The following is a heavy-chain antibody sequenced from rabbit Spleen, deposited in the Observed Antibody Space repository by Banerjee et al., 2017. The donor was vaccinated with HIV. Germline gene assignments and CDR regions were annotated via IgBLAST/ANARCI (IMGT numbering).Heavy chain of an antibody. Sequence: QSLEESGGDLVKPGASLTLTCTASGFSLSSSYYMCWVRQPPGKGLEWIACIAVGSGGFTYYANWAKGRFTISKTSSTTVTLQMTSLTVADTATYFCARDTGSSFSSYGMDLWGPGTLVTVS. CDR1: GFSLSSSYY. CDR2: IAVGSGGFT. V-gene: IGHV1S40*01. CDR3: ARDTGSSFSSYGMDL. D-gene: IGHD8-1*01. J-gene: IGHJ6*01.